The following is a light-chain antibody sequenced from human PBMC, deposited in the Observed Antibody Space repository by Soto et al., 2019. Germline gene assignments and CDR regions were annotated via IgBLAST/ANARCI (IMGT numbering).Light chain of an antibody. CDR2: GAS. J-gene: IGKJ4*01. CDR1: QSVSSSF. Sequence: EIVLTQSPGTLSLSPGERATLSCRASQSVSSSFLAWYQQKPGQAPRLLIYGASSRATGIPDRFSGSGSGTDFTLSISRLDPEDFAVYYCQQYGRSLTFGGGTKVEIK. CDR3: QQYGRSLT. V-gene: IGKV3-20*01.